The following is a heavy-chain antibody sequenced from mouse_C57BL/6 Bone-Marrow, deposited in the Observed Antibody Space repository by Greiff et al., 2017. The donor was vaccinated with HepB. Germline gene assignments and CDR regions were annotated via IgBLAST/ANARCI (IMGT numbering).Heavy chain of an antibody. D-gene: IGHD1-1*01. CDR2: INYDGSST. CDR1: GFTFSDYY. Sequence: EVKLMESEGGLVQPGSSMKLSCTASGFTFSDYYMAWVRQVPEKGLEWVANINYDGSSTYYLDSLKSRFIISRDNAKNILYLQMSSLKSEDTATYYCARATDYGSSFYYFDYWGQGTTLTVSS. J-gene: IGHJ2*01. V-gene: IGHV5-16*01. CDR3: ARATDYGSSFYYFDY.